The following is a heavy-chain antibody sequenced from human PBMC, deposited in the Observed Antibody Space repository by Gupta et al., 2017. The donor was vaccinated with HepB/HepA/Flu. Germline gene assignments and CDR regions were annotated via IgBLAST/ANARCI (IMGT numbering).Heavy chain of an antibody. V-gene: IGHV4-31*03. CDR1: GGSFARGGHY. Sequence: VQLRDSGPGLLKPSQPLYRRSTLPGGSFARGGHYWSWNRQHPGEGLEWSGYSPYSGSTFYNPSLQSRVSRSADTSKIHFPLNRNSVTAADTALYYGARFREGYFDLWGRGTLVTVSS. J-gene: IGHJ2*01. CDR2: SPYSGST. CDR3: ARFREGYFDL.